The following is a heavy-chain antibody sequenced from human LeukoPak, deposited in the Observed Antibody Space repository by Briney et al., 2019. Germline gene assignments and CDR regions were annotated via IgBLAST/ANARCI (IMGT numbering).Heavy chain of an antibody. Sequence: SETLSLTCTVSGGSISSSDYYWGWIRQPPGKGLEWIASIYYSGSTYYNPSLKSRVTISKDTSKNQFSLKLNSVTAADTAVYYCARGNWNHNWFDPWGQGTLVTVSS. CDR3: ARGNWNHNWFDP. CDR1: GGSISSSDYY. D-gene: IGHD1-20*01. CDR2: IYYSGST. J-gene: IGHJ5*02. V-gene: IGHV4-39*01.